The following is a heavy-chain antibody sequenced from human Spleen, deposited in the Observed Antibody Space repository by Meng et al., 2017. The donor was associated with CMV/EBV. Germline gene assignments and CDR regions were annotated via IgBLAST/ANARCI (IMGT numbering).Heavy chain of an antibody. CDR1: GYNFTSNG. CDR3: ARGTGIFDY. V-gene: IGHV1-18*04. Sequence: VSCRAAGYNFTSNGITWVRQAPGHGLEWMGWISPSIGSTNYAQKLEDRVTMTTDRSTTTAYLELRSLRYDDTAVYFCARGTGIFDYWGQGTLVTVSS. CDR2: ISPSIGST. D-gene: IGHD7-27*01. J-gene: IGHJ4*02.